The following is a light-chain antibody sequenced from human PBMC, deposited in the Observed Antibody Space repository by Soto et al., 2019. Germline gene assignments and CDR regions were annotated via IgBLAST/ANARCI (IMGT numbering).Light chain of an antibody. Sequence: IVLTQSPGTLTLSTGVRATLSCRATTTISSSYLAWYQQKPGQAPSLLIYGASRRATGAPDRFSGSGSGTDFTLTISRLQPEDFAVYYCQQYDSSPITFGQGTRLEIK. V-gene: IGKV3-20*01. CDR2: GAS. CDR1: TTISSSY. J-gene: IGKJ5*01. CDR3: QQYDSSPIT.